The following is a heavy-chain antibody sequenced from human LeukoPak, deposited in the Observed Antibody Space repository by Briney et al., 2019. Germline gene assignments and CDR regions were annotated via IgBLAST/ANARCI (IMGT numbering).Heavy chain of an antibody. CDR3: ARSDTHHIHSSSWHFDY. D-gene: IGHD6-13*01. V-gene: IGHV4-61*01. CDR2: ISDSVTT. Sequence: SETLSLTCTVSGGSVSSGTFDWSWIRQPPGKGLEWIGYISDSVTTKYSPSLKTRVTISVDTSKNQFSLKLRSVTAADTAVYYCARSDTHHIHSSSWHFDYWGQGTLATVSS. CDR1: GGSVSSGTFD. J-gene: IGHJ4*02.